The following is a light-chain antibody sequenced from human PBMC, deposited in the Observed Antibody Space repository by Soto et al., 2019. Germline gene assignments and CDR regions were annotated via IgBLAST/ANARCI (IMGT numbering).Light chain of an antibody. V-gene: IGKV3-11*01. J-gene: IGKJ5*01. CDR1: RSVSSY. CDR3: QQRSNWPIT. CDR2: DAS. Sequence: EIVLTQSPATLSLSPGERATLSCRASRSVSSYLAWYQQKPGQAPRLLIYDASNRATGIPARFSGSGSGTDFILTISSLEPEDFSVYDCQQRSNWPITFGQVIRLEIK.